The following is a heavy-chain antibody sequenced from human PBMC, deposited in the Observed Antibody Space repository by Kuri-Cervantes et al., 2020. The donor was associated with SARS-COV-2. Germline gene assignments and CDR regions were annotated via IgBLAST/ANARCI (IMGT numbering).Heavy chain of an antibody. V-gene: IGHV3-48*02. J-gene: IGHJ4*02. CDR1: GGSISSSS. CDR2: ISSSSSTI. Sequence: ETLSLTCTVSGGSISSSSYYWGWIRQPPGKGLEWVSYISSSSSTIYYADSVKGRFTISRDNAKNSLYLQMNSLRDEDTAVYYCARAFGYCSSTSCYEFDYWGQGTLVTVSS. D-gene: IGHD2-2*03. CDR3: ARAFGYCSSTSCYEFDY.